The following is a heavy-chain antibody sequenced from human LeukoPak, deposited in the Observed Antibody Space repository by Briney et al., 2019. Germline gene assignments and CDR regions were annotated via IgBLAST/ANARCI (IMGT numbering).Heavy chain of an antibody. V-gene: IGHV3-23*01. Sequence: GGSLRLSCAASGFTFSSYAMSWVRQAPGKGLEWVSAISGSGGSTYYADSVEGRFTISRDNSKNTLYLQMNSLRAEDTAVYYCANTQIAVAGTGDYWGQGTLVTVSS. CDR1: GFTFSSYA. J-gene: IGHJ4*02. D-gene: IGHD6-19*01. CDR2: ISGSGGST. CDR3: ANTQIAVAGTGDY.